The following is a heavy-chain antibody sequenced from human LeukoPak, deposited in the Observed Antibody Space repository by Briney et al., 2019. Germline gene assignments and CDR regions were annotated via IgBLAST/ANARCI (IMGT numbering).Heavy chain of an antibody. J-gene: IGHJ4*02. CDR2: ISYDGSNK. V-gene: IGHV3-30-3*01. Sequence: GGSLRLSCAASGFTFSSYAMHWVRQAPGKGLEWVAVISYDGSNKYYADSVKGRFTISRDNSKNTLYLQMNSLRAEDTAVYYCAKDLRIINADYFGSGSSPRAREDYWGQGTLVTVSS. CDR1: GFTFSSYA. CDR3: AKDLRIINADYFGSGSSPRAREDY. D-gene: IGHD3-10*01.